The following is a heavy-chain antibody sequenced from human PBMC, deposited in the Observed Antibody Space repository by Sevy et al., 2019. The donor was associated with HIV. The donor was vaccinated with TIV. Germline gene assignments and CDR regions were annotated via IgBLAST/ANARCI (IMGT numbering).Heavy chain of an antibody. J-gene: IGHJ6*02. Sequence: ASVKVSCKASGYTFTGDYLHWMRQAPGQGLEWMGRVYPNSGGTNYAQKFQGRVTMTRDTSISTAYMELSRLRSDDTALYYCARDGGGGTTNSGMDVWGQGTTVTVSS. V-gene: IGHV1-2*06. CDR1: GYTFTGDY. CDR2: VYPNSGGT. D-gene: IGHD1-7*01. CDR3: ARDGGGGTTNSGMDV.